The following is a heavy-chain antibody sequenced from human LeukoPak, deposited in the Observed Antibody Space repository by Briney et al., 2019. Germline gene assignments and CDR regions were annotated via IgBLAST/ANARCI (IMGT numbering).Heavy chain of an antibody. CDR3: TKVRLSNLYYYYGVDV. CDR2: ISSSGGTT. D-gene: IGHD2-21*02. J-gene: IGHJ6*02. Sequence: PGGSLRLSCAASGFTFTNYAMNWVRQAPGKGLEWLSAISSSGGTTCYADSVKGRFTISRDNSRNTLYLQMNSLRVADTAVYFCTKVRLSNLYYYYGVDVWGQGTTVTVSS. CDR1: GFTFTNYA. V-gene: IGHV3-23*01.